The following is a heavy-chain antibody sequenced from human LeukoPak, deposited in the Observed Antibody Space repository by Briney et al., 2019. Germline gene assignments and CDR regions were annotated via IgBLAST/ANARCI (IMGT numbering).Heavy chain of an antibody. V-gene: IGHV1-8*01. D-gene: IGHD4-17*01. CDR1: GYTFTSYD. CDR3: ARERVTTGIDAFDI. J-gene: IGHJ3*02. CDR2: MNPNSGNT. Sequence: ASVKVSCTASGYTFTSYDINWVRQATGQGLEWMGWMNPNSGNTGYAQKFQGRVTMTRNTSISTAYMELSRLRSDDTAVYYCARERVTTGIDAFDIWGQGTMVTVSS.